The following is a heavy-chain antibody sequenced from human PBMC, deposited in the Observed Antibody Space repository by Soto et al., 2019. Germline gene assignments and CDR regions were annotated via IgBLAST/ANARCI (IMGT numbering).Heavy chain of an antibody. CDR2: IYYSGST. CDR1: GGSISSSSYY. V-gene: IGHV4-39*01. CDR3: AAGGYYYDSSGYTTEYFQH. D-gene: IGHD3-22*01. Sequence: QLQLQESGPGLVKPSETLSLTCTVSGGSISSSSYYWGWIRQPPGKGLEWIGSIYYSGSTYYNPSLKSRVTISVDTSKNQFSLKLSSVTAADTAVYYCAAGGYYYDSSGYTTEYFQHWGQGTLVTVSS. J-gene: IGHJ1*01.